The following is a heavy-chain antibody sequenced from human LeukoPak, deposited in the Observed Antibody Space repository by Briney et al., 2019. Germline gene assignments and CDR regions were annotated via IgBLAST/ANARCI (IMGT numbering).Heavy chain of an antibody. CDR3: ATAGGDGSRMGFDP. Sequence: GGSLRLSCADSGFTFSRYWMHWVRQTPGKGLVWVSCISADGSVTRYADSVKGRFTISRDNTKSTLYLQMHSLRAEDTAVYYCATAGGDGSRMGFDPWGQGTLVAVSS. V-gene: IGHV3-74*01. CDR1: GFTFSRYW. D-gene: IGHD2-15*01. CDR2: ISADGSVT. J-gene: IGHJ5*02.